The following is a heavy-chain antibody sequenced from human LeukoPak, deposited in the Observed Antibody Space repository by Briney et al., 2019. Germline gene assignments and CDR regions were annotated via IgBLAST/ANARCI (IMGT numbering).Heavy chain of an antibody. V-gene: IGHV4-34*01. CDR2: INHSGST. J-gene: IGHJ6*02. CDR1: GGSFSGYY. Sequence: SETLSLTCAVYGGSFSGYYWSWIRQPPGKGLEWIGEINHSGSTNYNPSLKSRVTISVDTSKNQFSLKLSSVTAADTAVYYCARVPVSYRGYYYGTYYYYGMDVWGQGTTVTVSS. D-gene: IGHD3-22*01. CDR3: ARVPVSYRGYYYGTYYYYGMDV.